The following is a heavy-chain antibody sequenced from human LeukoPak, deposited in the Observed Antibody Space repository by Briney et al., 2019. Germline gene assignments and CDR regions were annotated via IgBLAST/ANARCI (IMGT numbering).Heavy chain of an antibody. CDR1: GFTFSSYS. CDR3: AGEGFYYDGSGYSQRDLIFII. Sequence: GGSLRLSCAASGFTFSSYSMNWVRQAPGKGLEWVSYISSSSSTIYYADSVKGRFTISRDNAKNTLYLQMNSLRAEDPAVYYCAGEGFYYDGSGYSQRDLIFIIWGEGQWSPSLQ. D-gene: IGHD3-22*01. V-gene: IGHV3-48*01. CDR2: ISSSSSTI. J-gene: IGHJ3*02.